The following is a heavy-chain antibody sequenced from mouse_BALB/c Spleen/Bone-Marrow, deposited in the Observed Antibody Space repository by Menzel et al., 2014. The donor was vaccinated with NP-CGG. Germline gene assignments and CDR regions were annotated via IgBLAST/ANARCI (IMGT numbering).Heavy chain of an antibody. D-gene: IGHD2-14*01. Sequence: QVQLKESGPELVRPGVSVKISCKGSSYTFTDYAMHWVKQSHAKSLEWIGVISTYYGNANYNQMFKGKATMTVDKSSSTAYMELARLTSEDSAVYYCTRGGRYDEVAYWGQGTLVTVSA. V-gene: IGHV1-67*01. CDR1: SYTFTDYA. J-gene: IGHJ3*01. CDR3: TRGGRYDEVAY. CDR2: ISTYYGNA.